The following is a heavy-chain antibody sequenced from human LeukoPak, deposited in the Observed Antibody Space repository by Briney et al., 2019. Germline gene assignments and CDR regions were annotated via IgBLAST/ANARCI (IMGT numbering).Heavy chain of an antibody. CDR2: ISGGGGST. D-gene: IGHD2-15*01. Sequence: GGSLRLSCAASGFTFKSYAMSWVRQAPGKGLEWVSAISGGGGSTYYADSVKGRFTVSRDNSKNTLYLDMNSPRVEDTAVYYCAKDQGIVVVAADFDYWGQGTLVTVSS. CDR3: AKDQGIVVVAADFDY. J-gene: IGHJ4*02. CDR1: GFTFKSYA. V-gene: IGHV3-23*01.